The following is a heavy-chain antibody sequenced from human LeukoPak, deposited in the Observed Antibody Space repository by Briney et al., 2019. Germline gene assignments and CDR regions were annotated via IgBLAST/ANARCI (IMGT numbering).Heavy chain of an antibody. Sequence: GGSLRLSCAASGFTVSSNYMSWVRQAPGKGLEWVSVIYSGGSTYYADSVKGRFTISRDNSKNTLYLQMNSLRAEDTALYYCAKMLIYGSVQRGGYFDYWGQGTLVTVSS. CDR1: GFTVSSNY. CDR2: IYSGGST. D-gene: IGHD6-19*01. CDR3: AKMLIYGSVQRGGYFDY. V-gene: IGHV3-53*01. J-gene: IGHJ4*02.